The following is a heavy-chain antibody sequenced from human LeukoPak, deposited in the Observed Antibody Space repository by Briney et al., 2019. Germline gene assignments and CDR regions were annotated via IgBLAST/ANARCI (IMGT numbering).Heavy chain of an antibody. CDR2: ISYDGSNK. Sequence: GGSLRLSCAASGFTFSSYGMHWVRQAPGKGLEWVAVISYDGSNKYYADSVKGRFTISRDNSKNTLYLQMSSLRAEDTAVYYCAKEAAPLYSSGWYSGVNFDYWGQGILVTVSS. CDR3: AKEAAPLYSSGWYSGVNFDY. V-gene: IGHV3-30*18. J-gene: IGHJ4*02. D-gene: IGHD6-19*01. CDR1: GFTFSSYG.